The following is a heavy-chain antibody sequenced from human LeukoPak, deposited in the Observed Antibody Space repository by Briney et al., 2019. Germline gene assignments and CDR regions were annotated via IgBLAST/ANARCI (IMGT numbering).Heavy chain of an antibody. CDR1: GGSISGTSYC. J-gene: IGHJ4*02. D-gene: IGHD1-1*01. CDR3: ARDGSDNWGLFDN. V-gene: IGHV4-39*07. Sequence: KPSETLSLTCSVSGGSISGTSYCWGWLRQPPGKGPEWIGSHYHTGRIYHNPSLNSRVTISVDTSKNQFSLKLSSVTDADTAVYYCARDGSDNWGLFDNWGRGTLVTVSS. CDR2: HYHTGRI.